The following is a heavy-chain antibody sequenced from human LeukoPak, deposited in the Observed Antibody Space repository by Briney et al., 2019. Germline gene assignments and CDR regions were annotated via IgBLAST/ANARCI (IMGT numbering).Heavy chain of an antibody. J-gene: IGHJ4*02. Sequence: GGSLRLSCAASGFTFSSYAMSWVRQAPGKGLEWVSAISGSGGSTYYADSVKGRFTISRGNSKNTLYLQMNSLRAEDTAVYYCAKGPTKELLLVYFDYWGQGTLVTVSS. V-gene: IGHV3-23*01. CDR2: ISGSGGST. CDR3: AKGPTKELLLVYFDY. CDR1: GFTFSSYA. D-gene: IGHD2-15*01.